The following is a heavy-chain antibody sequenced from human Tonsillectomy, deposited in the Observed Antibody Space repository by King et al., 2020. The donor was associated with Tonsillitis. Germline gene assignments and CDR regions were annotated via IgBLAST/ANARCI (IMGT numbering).Heavy chain of an antibody. D-gene: IGHD6-6*01. CDR2: ISYDGSNK. Sequence: VQLVESGGGVVQPGRSLRLSCAASGFTFSSYAMHWVRQAPGKGLEWVAVISYDGSNKYYADSVKGRFTISRDNSKNTLYLQMNSRRAEDTAVYYSARQGGSSREDYWGQGTLVTVSS. CDR3: ARQGGSSREDY. CDR1: GFTFSSYA. J-gene: IGHJ4*02. V-gene: IGHV3-30*04.